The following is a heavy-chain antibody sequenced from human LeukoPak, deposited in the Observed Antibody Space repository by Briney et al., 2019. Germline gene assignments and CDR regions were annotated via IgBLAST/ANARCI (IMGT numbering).Heavy chain of an antibody. CDR3: AGSYNWSDDFDY. V-gene: IGHV4-59*01. J-gene: IGHJ4*02. CDR1: GGSISSYY. D-gene: IGHD1-1*01. CDR2: IFYSGST. Sequence: SETLSLTCTVSGGSISSYYWSWIRQPPGKGLEWVGYIFYSGSTNYNPSLKSRVTISVDTSKNQLSLKLNSVTAADTAVYYCAGSYNWSDDFDYWGPGTLVTVSS.